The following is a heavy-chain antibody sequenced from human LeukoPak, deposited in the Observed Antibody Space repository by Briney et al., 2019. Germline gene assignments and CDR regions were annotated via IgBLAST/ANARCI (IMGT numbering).Heavy chain of an antibody. D-gene: IGHD1-26*01. Sequence: NSGGSLRLSCAASGFTFSSYSMNWVRQAPGKWLEWVSSISSSSSYIYYADSVKGRFTISRDNAKNSLYLQMSSLTAADTAVYYCAKDRSIGTYYTFDHWGQGTLVTVSS. CDR1: GFTFSSYS. CDR3: AKDRSIGTYYTFDH. V-gene: IGHV3-21*04. CDR2: ISSSSSYI. J-gene: IGHJ4*02.